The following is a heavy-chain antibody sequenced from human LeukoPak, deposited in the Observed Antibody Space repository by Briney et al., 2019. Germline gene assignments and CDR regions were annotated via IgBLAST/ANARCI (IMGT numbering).Heavy chain of an antibody. CDR2: IYYSGST. CDR1: GGSISSSSYY. J-gene: IGHJ5*02. Sequence: PSETLSLTCTVSGGSISSSSYYWGWIRQPPGKGLEWIGSIYYSGSTYYNPSLKSRVTISVDTSKNQFSLKLSSVTAADTAVYYCARVPYSSSWGGNWFDPWGQGTLVTVSS. V-gene: IGHV4-39*07. CDR3: ARVPYSSSWGGNWFDP. D-gene: IGHD6-13*01.